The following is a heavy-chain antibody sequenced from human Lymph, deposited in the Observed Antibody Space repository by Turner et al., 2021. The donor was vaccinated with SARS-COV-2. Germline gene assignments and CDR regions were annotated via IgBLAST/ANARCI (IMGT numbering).Heavy chain of an antibody. CDR1: GIIVSRNY. CDR2: IYSGVTT. D-gene: IGHD6-13*01. J-gene: IGHJ6*02. V-gene: IGHV3-53*02. CDR3: ARDLGTYGMDV. Sequence: EVQLVETGGGLIQPGGSLRLSCAASGIIVSRNYMNWVRQGPGKGLEWVSVIYSGVTTYYADSVKGRFTISRDNSKNTLYLQMNSLRVEDTAVYYCARDLGTYGMDVWGQGTTVTVSS.